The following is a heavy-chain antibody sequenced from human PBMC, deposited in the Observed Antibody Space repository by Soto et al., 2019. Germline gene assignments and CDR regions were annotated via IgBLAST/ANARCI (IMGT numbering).Heavy chain of an antibody. V-gene: IGHV1-18*01. D-gene: IGHD1-1*01. CDR3: ERVEHVSLMRGGWKYYFDY. CDR1: GYDFTRYG. Sequence: QVQLVQSEPEVRLPGASVKISCKASGYDFTRYGISWVRQAPGQGLQWMGWISGNNGYTNQAQHLQGRLTLTTDTSTNTAYMGRKTLTSDATVAYYGERVEHVSLMRGGWKYYFDYWGQGPLVTVSS. J-gene: IGHJ4*02. CDR2: ISGNNGYT.